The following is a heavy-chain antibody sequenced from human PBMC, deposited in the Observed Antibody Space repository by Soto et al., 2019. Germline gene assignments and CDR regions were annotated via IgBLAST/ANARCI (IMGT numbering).Heavy chain of an antibody. J-gene: IGHJ6*02. CDR1: GFTFSSYA. Sequence: GGSLRLSCAASGFTFSSYAMSWVRQAPGKGLEWVSAISGSGGSTYYADSVKGRFTISRDNSKNTLYLQMNSLRAEDTAVYYCAKSVVTATDYYYYGMDVWGQGTTVTVSS. V-gene: IGHV3-23*01. D-gene: IGHD2-21*02. CDR3: AKSVVTATDYYYYGMDV. CDR2: ISGSGGST.